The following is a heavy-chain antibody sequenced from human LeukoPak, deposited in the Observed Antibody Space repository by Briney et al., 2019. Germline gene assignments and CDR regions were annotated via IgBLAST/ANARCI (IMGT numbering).Heavy chain of an antibody. CDR3: ARADEVVAAFDY. CDR2: IYHSGST. V-gene: IGHV4-4*02. J-gene: IGHJ4*02. D-gene: IGHD2-15*01. CDR1: GGSISSSNW. Sequence: PSETLSLTCAVSGGSISSSNWWSWVRQPPGKGLEWIGEIYHSGSTNYNPSLKSRVTISVDKSKNQFSLKLSSVTAPDTAVYYCARADEVVAAFDYWGQGTLVTVSS.